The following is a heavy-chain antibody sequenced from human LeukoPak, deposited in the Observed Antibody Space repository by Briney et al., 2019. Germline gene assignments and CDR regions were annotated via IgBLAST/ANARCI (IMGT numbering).Heavy chain of an antibody. CDR3: AREGGSSYGYAYH. J-gene: IGHJ5*02. D-gene: IGHD5-18*01. CDR2: INPHSGDT. V-gene: IGHV1-2*07. Sequence: GASGKVSCKAFGYTFTSYYMHWVRQAPGQGLEWMGWINPHSGDTNYAHKFQGRVTMTRDTSISIAYMELSSLKSDDTAVYYCAREGGSSYGYAYHWGQGTLVTVSS. CDR1: GYTFTSYY.